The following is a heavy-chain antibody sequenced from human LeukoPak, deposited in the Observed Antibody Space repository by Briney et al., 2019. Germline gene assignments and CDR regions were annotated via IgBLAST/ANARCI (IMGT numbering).Heavy chain of an antibody. CDR2: IYYSGST. CDR1: GGSIGSYY. Sequence: SETLSLTCTVSGGSIGSYYWNWIRQPPGKGLEWIGYIYYSGSTNYNPSLKSRVTISVDTSKNQFSLTLTSVTAADTAAYYCARRYCSGGICYYFDSWGQGTLVTVSS. J-gene: IGHJ4*02. CDR3: ARRYCSGGICYYFDS. D-gene: IGHD2-8*02. V-gene: IGHV4-59*08.